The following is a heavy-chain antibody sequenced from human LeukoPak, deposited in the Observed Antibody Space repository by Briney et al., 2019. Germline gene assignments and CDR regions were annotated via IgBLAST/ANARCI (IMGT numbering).Heavy chain of an antibody. J-gene: IGHJ5*02. CDR3: ARAAATLMWHWFVL. CDR2: IIPIFGAA. V-gene: IGHV1-69*01. CDR1: GGTFSSYT. Sequence: SVKVSCKASGGTFSSYTISWVRQGPGQGLEWMGGIIPIFGAANYAQTFQSRVTITADESTSTAYMELSTLRSEDTPVYFCARAAATLMWHWFVLWGEGTLVSVSS. D-gene: IGHD2-15*01.